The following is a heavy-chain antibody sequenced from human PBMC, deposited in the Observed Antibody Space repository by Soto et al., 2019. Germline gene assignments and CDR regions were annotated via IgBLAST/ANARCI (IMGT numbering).Heavy chain of an antibody. D-gene: IGHD6-19*01. CDR1: GFTFSSYA. CDR2: ISYDGSNK. CDR3: ARAFSRYSSGWWYYYYGMDV. Sequence: QVQLVESGGGVVQPGRSLRLSCAASGFTFSSYAMHWVRQAPGKGLEWVAVISYDGSNKYYADSVKGRFTISRDNSKNTLYLQMNSLRAEDTAVYYCARAFSRYSSGWWYYYYGMDVWGQGTTVTVSS. V-gene: IGHV3-30-3*01. J-gene: IGHJ6*02.